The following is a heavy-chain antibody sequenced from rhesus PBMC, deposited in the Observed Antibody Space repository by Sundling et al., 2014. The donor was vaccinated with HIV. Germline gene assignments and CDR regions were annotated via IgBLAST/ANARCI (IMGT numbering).Heavy chain of an antibody. D-gene: IGHD1-26*01. J-gene: IGHJ6*01. CDR3: ARRYNWNYVGGLDS. CDR1: GGSITGGYY. Sequence: QVQPQESGPGLVKPSETLSLTCAVSGGSITGGYYWSWIRQPPGKGLEWIGGFYTNIQNINYNPSLKSRVTISQDTSKNLLSLKMNSVTAADTAVYYCARRYNWNYVGGLDSWGQGVVVTVSS. CDR2: FYTNIQNI. V-gene: IGHV4S13*01.